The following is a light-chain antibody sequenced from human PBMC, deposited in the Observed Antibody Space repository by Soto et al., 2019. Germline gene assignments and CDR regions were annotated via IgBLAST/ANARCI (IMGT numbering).Light chain of an antibody. J-gene: IGLJ2*01. CDR3: QSFDNSLSWVV. V-gene: IGLV1-40*01. CDR1: SSNIGAGYD. Sequence: QLVLTQPPSVSGAPGQRVTISCTGSSSNIGAGYDVHWYQRLPGTAPKLLISNNINRPSGVPDRFSGSKSATSASLAITGLQAEDEADYYCQSFDNSLSWVVFGGGTKVTVL. CDR2: NNI.